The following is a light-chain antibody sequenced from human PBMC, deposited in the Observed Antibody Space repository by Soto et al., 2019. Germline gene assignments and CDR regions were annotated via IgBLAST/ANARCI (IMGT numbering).Light chain of an antibody. CDR3: SSYAGFYTLL. CDR2: ANS. V-gene: IGLV1-40*01. Sequence: QAVVTQPPSVSGAPGQRVTISSTGSSSNIGANYDVHWYRHLPGTAPKLLIYANSSRPSGVPDRFSGSKSGNTASLTISGLQAEDESEYYCSSYAGFYTLLFGGGTKVTVL. CDR1: SSNIGANYD. J-gene: IGLJ2*01.